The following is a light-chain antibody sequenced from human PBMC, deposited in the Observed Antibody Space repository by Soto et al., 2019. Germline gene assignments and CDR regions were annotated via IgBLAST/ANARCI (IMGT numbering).Light chain of an antibody. J-gene: IGKJ5*01. CDR2: GAS. V-gene: IGKV3-15*01. CDR1: QSVNNN. CDR3: QQYYTWPS. Sequence: EIVMTQSPVTLSVSPGERATLSCTASQSVNNNVAWYQQKPGHTPRLLIYGASTRATGIPGRFSGSGSGTEFTLTISSLESEDFAVYYCQQYYTWPSFGQGTRLEIK.